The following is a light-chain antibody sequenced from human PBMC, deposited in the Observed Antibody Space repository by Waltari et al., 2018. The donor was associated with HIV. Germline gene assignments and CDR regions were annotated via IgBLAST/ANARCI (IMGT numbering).Light chain of an antibody. Sequence: DIQMTQSPSSLSASVGDGVTITCRANLSINTYLNWYQRKPGKAPRLLIFAATSLQSGVPSRFSGSGSGTDFTLTISSLIFEDFATYYCQQSYSIPWTFGPGTKVEIK. CDR2: AAT. J-gene: IGKJ1*01. V-gene: IGKV1-39*01. CDR3: QQSYSIPWT. CDR1: LSINTY.